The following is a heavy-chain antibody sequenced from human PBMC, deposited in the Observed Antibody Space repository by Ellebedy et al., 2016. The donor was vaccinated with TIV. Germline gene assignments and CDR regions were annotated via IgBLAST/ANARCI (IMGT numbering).Heavy chain of an antibody. CDR3: ARDRKAERGVTFDS. V-gene: IGHV3-48*01. J-gene: IGHJ4*02. Sequence: GESLKISXAASGFAFSSFAMNWVRQAPGKGLEWVSYISSDSTTIFYADSVKGRFTISRDNARNSLSLQMNSLRADDTAVYYCARDRKAERGVTFDSWGQGTLVIVSS. D-gene: IGHD3-10*01. CDR2: ISSDSTTI. CDR1: GFAFSSFA.